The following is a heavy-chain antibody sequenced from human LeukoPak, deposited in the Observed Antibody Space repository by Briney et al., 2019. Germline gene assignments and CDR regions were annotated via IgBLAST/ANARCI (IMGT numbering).Heavy chain of an antibody. J-gene: IGHJ4*02. CDR3: ARIIYSSGWYFDY. D-gene: IGHD6-19*01. V-gene: IGHV4-39*01. Sequence: PSETLSFTCTVSGGSISSSSYYWGWIRQPPGKGLEWIGSIYYSGSTYYNPSLKSRVTISVDTSKNQFSLKLSSVTAADTAVYYCARIIYSSGWYFDYWGQGTLVTVSS. CDR1: GGSISSSSYY. CDR2: IYYSGST.